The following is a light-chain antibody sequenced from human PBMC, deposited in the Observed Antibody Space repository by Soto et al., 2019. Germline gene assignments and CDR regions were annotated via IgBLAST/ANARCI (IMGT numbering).Light chain of an antibody. CDR2: GAS. V-gene: IGKV3-15*01. Sequence: EIVMTQSPATLSVSPWEGATLSCRASQSVSSKVAWYQQKPGQAPRLLIYGASTRATGIPARFSGSGSGTEFTLIISSLQSEDSAVYYCQQYNSWLWTFGQGTKVDIK. J-gene: IGKJ1*01. CDR1: QSVSSK. CDR3: QQYNSWLWT.